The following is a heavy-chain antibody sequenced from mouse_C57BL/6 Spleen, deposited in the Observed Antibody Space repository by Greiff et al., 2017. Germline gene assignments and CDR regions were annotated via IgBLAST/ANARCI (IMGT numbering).Heavy chain of an antibody. V-gene: IGHV1-55*01. J-gene: IGHJ3*01. CDR3: ARWGSVGGYEGAWFAY. CDR1: GYTFTSYW. D-gene: IGHD2-3*01. Sequence: VQLQQPGAELVKPGASVKMSCKASGYTFTSYWITWVKQRPGQGLEWIGDIYPGSGSTNYNEKFKSKATLTVDTSSSTAYMQLSSLTSEDSAVYYCARWGSVGGYEGAWFAYWGQGTLVTVSA. CDR2: IYPGSGST.